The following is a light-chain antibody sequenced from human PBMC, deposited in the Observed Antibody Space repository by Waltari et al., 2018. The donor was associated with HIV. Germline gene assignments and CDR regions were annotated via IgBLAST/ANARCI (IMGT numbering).Light chain of an antibody. J-gene: IGLJ3*02. CDR1: SSNIGSNI. CDR2: SNN. Sequence: QSVLTQPPSASGTPGQRVTISCSGSSSNIGSNIVNWYQQLPGTAPQLRIYSNNQRPSGVPDRFAGSKAGTSASLAISGLQSEDEADYYCAAWDDSLNGWVFGGGTKLTVL. V-gene: IGLV1-44*01. CDR3: AAWDDSLNGWV.